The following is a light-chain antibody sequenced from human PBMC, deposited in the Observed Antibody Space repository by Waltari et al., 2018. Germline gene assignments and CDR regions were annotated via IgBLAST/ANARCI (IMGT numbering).Light chain of an antibody. CDR3: QKYVSLPAT. V-gene: IGKV3-20*01. Sequence: VSTRPPATCSWFRGERATPSCRASQSVGSYLAWYQQKPGQAPRLLIYDASIRATGIPDRFSGSGSGTDFSLTISRLEPEDFAVYYCQKYVSLPATFGQGTKVEIK. J-gene: IGKJ1*01. CDR2: DAS. CDR1: QSVGSY.